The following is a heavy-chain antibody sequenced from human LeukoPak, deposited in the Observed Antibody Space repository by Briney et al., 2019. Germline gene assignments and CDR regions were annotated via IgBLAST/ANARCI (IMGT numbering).Heavy chain of an antibody. D-gene: IGHD6-19*01. CDR3: ARRSGIAVAGAFDY. Sequence: GGSLRLTCAASGFTFSNYAMRWVRQAPGKGLEWVSGISGSGDSTYYADSVKGRFTISRDNSKNTLYLQMNSLRAEDTAVYYCARRSGIAVAGAFDYWGQGTLVTVSS. CDR1: GFTFSNYA. J-gene: IGHJ4*02. V-gene: IGHV3-23*01. CDR2: ISGSGDST.